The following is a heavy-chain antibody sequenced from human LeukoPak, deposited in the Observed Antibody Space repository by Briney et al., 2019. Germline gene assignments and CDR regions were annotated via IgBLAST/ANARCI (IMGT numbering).Heavy chain of an antibody. V-gene: IGHV4-31*03. J-gene: IGHJ4*02. CDR1: GGSISSGGYY. D-gene: IGHD3-22*01. Sequence: SQTLSLTCTVSGGSISSGGYYWSWIRQHPGKGLEWIGYIYYSGSTYYNPSLKSRVTISVDTSKNQFSLKLSSVTAADTAVYYCARYYYDSSGYFRYFDSWGQGTLVTVSS. CDR2: IYYSGST. CDR3: ARYYYDSSGYFRYFDS.